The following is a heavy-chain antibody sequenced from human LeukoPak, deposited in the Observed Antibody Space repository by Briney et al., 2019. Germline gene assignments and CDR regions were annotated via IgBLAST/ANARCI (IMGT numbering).Heavy chain of an antibody. CDR3: ARGGSRTYFDY. J-gene: IGHJ4*02. D-gene: IGHD6-13*01. CDR2: INSDGSST. CDR1: GFTFSSYW. Sequence: PGGSLRLSCAASGFTFSSYWMHWVRHAPGKGLVWVSRINSDGSSTTYADSVKGRFTISRDNAKNTLYLQMNSLRAEDTAVYYCARGGSRTYFDYWGQGTLVTVSS. V-gene: IGHV3-74*01.